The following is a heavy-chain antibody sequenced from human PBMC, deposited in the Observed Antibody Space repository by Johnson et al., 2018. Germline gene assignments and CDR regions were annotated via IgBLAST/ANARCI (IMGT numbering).Heavy chain of an antibody. J-gene: IGHJ2*01. CDR2: MGNT. Sequence: QVQLQESGPGLVKPSETLSLTCTVSGVSISNYYWSWIRQPAGKGLEWIGRMGNTNYNPSLKSRVTMSVDTSKKQFSLKLNYVTAADTAVYYCAREQPGLYWYCARWGRCTLVTVSS. V-gene: IGHV4-4*07. D-gene: IGHD5-18*01. CDR1: GVSISNYY. CDR3: AREQPGLYWYCAR.